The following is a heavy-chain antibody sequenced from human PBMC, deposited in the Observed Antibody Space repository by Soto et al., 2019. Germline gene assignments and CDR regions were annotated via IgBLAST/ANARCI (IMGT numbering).Heavy chain of an antibody. J-gene: IGHJ6*02. CDR2: IYYSGST. D-gene: IGHD2-2*01. CDR3: AVDRLVECSSTSCYYGMDV. V-gene: IGHV4-31*03. Sequence: QVQLQESGPGLVEPSQTLSLTCTVSGGSISSGGYYWSWIRQHPGKGLEWIGYIYYSGSTYYNPSLKRRVTVSIDTSKNQFSLKLSSVTAASTAVYYCAVDRLVECSSTSCYYGMDVWGQGTTVTVSS. CDR1: GGSISSGGYY.